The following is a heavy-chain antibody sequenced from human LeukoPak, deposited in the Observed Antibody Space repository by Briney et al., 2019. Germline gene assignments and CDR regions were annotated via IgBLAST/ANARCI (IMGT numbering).Heavy chain of an antibody. J-gene: IGHJ4*02. D-gene: IGHD2-2*01. CDR3: ARGRVRVVPGTGYFDS. CDR2: VNHGGSA. V-gene: IGHV4-34*01. Sequence: SETLSLTCAVHGGSLAGYNWNWIRQPPGKELEWIGDVNHGGSANYNPSLESRVTVSIDTWNSQFSLELNSVTAADTAVYYCARGRVRVVPGTGYFDSWSQGSLVIVSS. CDR1: GGSLAGYN.